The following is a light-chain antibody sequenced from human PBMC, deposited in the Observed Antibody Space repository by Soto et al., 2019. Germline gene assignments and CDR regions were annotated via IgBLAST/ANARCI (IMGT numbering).Light chain of an antibody. V-gene: IGKV3-20*01. CDR2: GAS. CDR3: QQYGSSPLT. J-gene: IGKJ4*01. Sequence: IVLTQSPGTLSLSPGERATLSCRASQSVTRTYLAWYHQKPGQAPRLHIYGASSRATGIPDRFSGSGSGTDFTLTISRLEPEDFVVYYCQQYGSSPLTFGGGTKVEIK. CDR1: QSVTRTY.